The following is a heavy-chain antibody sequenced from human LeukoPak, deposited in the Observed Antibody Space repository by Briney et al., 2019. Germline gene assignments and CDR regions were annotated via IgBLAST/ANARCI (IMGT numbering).Heavy chain of an antibody. D-gene: IGHD3-22*01. J-gene: IGHJ3*02. Sequence: PGGSLRLSCAASGFTFSSYAMSWVRQAPGKGLEGVSAISVGGGSTYYADSVKGRFTISRDNSKKTLYLQMNSLRAEGTAVYYCTKDAYDRNAFDIWGQGTMVTVSS. V-gene: IGHV3-23*01. CDR2: ISVGGGST. CDR1: GFTFSSYA. CDR3: TKDAYDRNAFDI.